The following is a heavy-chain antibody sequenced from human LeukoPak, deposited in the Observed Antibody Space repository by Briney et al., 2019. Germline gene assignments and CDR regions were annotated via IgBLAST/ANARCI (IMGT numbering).Heavy chain of an antibody. D-gene: IGHD3-10*01. CDR2: IYTSGST. V-gene: IGHV4-4*07. Sequence: PSETLSLTCTVSGGSISSYYWSWIRQPAGKGLEWIGRIYTSGSTNYNPSLKSRVTMSVDTSKNQFSLKLGSVTAADTAVYYCARGAQGAYYGSGSLYYFDYWGQGTLVTVSS. CDR3: ARGAQGAYYGSGSLYYFDY. J-gene: IGHJ4*02. CDR1: GGSISSYY.